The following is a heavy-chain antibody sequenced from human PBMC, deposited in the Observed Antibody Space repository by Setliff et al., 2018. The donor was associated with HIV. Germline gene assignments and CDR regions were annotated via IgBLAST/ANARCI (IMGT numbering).Heavy chain of an antibody. CDR3: ARVFLEWLLYRPDYVMDV. V-gene: IGHV3-48*04. D-gene: IGHD3-3*01. CDR1: GFDVSSNF. J-gene: IGHJ6*02. CDR2: ISSSGSTI. Sequence: PGGSLRLSCAVSGFDVSSNFMTWVRQAPGKGLEWVSYISSSGSTIYYADSVKGRFTISRDNAKNSLYLQMNSLRAEDTAVYYCARVFLEWLLYRPDYVMDVWGQGTTVTVSS.